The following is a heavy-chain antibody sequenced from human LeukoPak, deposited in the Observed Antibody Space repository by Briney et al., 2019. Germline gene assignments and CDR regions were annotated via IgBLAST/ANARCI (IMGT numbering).Heavy chain of an antibody. D-gene: IGHD6-13*01. CDR2: ISSSSSYI. V-gene: IGHV3-21*01. CDR1: GFTFNSYG. Sequence: GGSLRLSCAASGFTFNSYGMNWVRQAPGKGLEWVSSISSSSSYIYYADSVKGRFTISIDNAKNSLYLQMNSLRAEDTAVYYCARAPIAAAGTGYYYMDVWGKGTTVTVSS. J-gene: IGHJ6*03. CDR3: ARAPIAAAGTGYYYMDV.